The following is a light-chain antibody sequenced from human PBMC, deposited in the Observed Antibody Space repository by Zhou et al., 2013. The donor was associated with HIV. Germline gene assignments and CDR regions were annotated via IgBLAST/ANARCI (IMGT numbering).Light chain of an antibody. CDR2: GAS. CDR3: QHYGTIPIT. J-gene: IGKJ5*01. V-gene: IGKV3-20*01. Sequence: EIVLTQSPGTLSLSPGERATLSCRASQSVSSSYLAWYQQKPGQAPRLLIYGASSRATGIPDRFSGSGSGTDFTLTISRLEPEDFAVYYCQHYGTIPITFGQGTRLEIK. CDR1: QSVSSSY.